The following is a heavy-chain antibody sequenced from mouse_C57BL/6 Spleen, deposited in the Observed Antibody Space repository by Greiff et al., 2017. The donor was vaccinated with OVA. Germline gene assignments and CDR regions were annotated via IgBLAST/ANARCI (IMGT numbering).Heavy chain of an antibody. Sequence: QVQLQQSGAELVKPGASVKLSCKASGYTFTEYTIHWVKQRSGQGLEWIGWFYPGSGSIKYNEKFKDKATLTADKSSSTVYMELSRLTSEDSAVYFCARHEKRAYYSNYAWFAYWGQGTLVTVSA. V-gene: IGHV1-62-2*01. CDR2: FYPGSGSI. CDR3: ARHEKRAYYSNYAWFAY. J-gene: IGHJ3*01. CDR1: GYTFTEYT. D-gene: IGHD2-5*01.